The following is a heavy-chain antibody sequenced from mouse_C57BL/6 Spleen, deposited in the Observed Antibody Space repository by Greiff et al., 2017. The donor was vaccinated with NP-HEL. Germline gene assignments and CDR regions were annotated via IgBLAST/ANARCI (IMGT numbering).Heavy chain of an antibody. CDR2: IYPGDGAT. CDR3: ASTRDYFGY. J-gene: IGHJ2*01. CDR1: GYAFSSSW. D-gene: IGHD2-12*01. Sequence: QVQLKESGPELVKPGASVKISCKASGYAFSSSWMNWVKQRPGKGLEWIGRIYPGDGATNNNGKFKGKATLTADKSSSTAYMQLSRLTSEDSAVYFCASTRDYFGYWGQGTTLTVSS. V-gene: IGHV1-82*01.